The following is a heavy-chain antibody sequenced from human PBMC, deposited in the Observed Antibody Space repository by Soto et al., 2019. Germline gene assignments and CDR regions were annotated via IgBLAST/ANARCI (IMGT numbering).Heavy chain of an antibody. CDR3: ARGLRGPSPFDP. V-gene: IGHV3-53*01. CDR2: MYSGGST. Sequence: EVQLVESGGGLIQPGGSLRLSCAASGFTVSSNYMSWVRQAPGKGLEWVSIMYSGGSTYYSDSVKGRFTISRDNSKNTLYLQMNILRVEDTAVYYCARGLRGPSPFDPWGQGTLVTVSS. D-gene: IGHD4-17*01. CDR1: GFTVSSNY. J-gene: IGHJ5*02.